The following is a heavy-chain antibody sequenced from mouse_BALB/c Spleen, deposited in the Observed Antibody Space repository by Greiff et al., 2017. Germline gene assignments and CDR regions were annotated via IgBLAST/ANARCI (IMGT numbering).Heavy chain of an antibody. J-gene: IGHJ2*01. CDR2: INPSNGRT. CDR1: GYTFTSYW. CDR3: ARRDGSSHFDY. V-gene: IGHV1S81*02. Sequence: QVQLQQPGSVLVRPGASVKLSCKASGYTFTSYWMHWVKQRPGQGLEWIGEINPSNGRTNYNEKFKSKATLTVDKSSSTAYMQLSSLTSEDSAVYYCARRDGSSHFDYWGQGTTLTVSS. D-gene: IGHD1-1*01.